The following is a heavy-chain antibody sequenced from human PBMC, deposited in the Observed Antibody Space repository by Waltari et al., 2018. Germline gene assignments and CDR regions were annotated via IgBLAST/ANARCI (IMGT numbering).Heavy chain of an antibody. CDR2: IDAGNGST. D-gene: IGHD6-13*01. Sequence: QVQLVQSEAEVKKPGASVKVSCKASGYTFTSYVVHWLRQAPGQRPEWRGRIDAGNGSTRYSQNFQGRITITTDTSASTPYMELSSLTSEDTAVYYCARGAWMSSSLNVLYFQHWGQGTLVIVSS. J-gene: IGHJ1*01. V-gene: IGHV1-3*01. CDR3: ARGAWMSSSLNVLYFQH. CDR1: GYTFTSYV.